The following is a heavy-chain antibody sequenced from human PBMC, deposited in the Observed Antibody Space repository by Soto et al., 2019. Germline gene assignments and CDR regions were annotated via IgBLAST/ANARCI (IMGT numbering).Heavy chain of an antibody. V-gene: IGHV3-72*01. J-gene: IGHJ4*02. CDR2: TRDKPNNYAG. CDR1: GFAFDDYY. Sequence: EGQLVQSGGGLVQPGGSLRLSCPASGFAFDDYYMDWVRQVPGKGLAWIGRTRDKPNNYAGEYVASVKGRFTICRGASKDSLYLQMNTVKTEDTAVYYWARDTGGSYDYWGQGALVIVSS. CDR3: ARDTGGSYDY. D-gene: IGHD1-26*01.